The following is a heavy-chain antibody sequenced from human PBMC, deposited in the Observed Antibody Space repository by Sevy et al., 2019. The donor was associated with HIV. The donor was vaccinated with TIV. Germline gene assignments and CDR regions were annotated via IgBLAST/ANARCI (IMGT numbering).Heavy chain of an antibody. V-gene: IGHV3-21*01. CDR3: AGYYYDSSGYYWDAFHI. D-gene: IGHD3-22*01. J-gene: IGHJ3*02. CDR2: ISSSSSYI. CDR1: GFTFSSYT. Sequence: GGSLRLSCAASGFTFSSYTMNWVRQAPGKGLEWVSSISSSSSYIYYADSVKGRFTISRDNAKNSLYLQMNSLRAEDTAVDYCAGYYYDSSGYYWDAFHIWGQGTMVTVSS.